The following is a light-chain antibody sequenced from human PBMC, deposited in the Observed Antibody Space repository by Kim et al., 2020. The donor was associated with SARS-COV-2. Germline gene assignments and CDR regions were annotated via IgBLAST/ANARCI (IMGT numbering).Light chain of an antibody. CDR1: SSDGGGYNY. CDR2: DVS. J-gene: IGLJ2*01. Sequence: GQSLTIACAGTSSDGGGYNYVSWYHQQPGKAPKLVIYDVSARPSGVSNRFSGSKSGNTAYLTISGLQAEDEADYYCSSYTSSSTLVFGGGTQLTVL. V-gene: IGLV2-14*03. CDR3: SSYTSSSTLV.